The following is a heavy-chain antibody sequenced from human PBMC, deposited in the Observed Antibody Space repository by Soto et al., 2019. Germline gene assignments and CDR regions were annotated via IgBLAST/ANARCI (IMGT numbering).Heavy chain of an antibody. D-gene: IGHD6-13*01. J-gene: IGHJ4*02. CDR1: GFTFSSYA. Sequence: EVQLLESGGGLVQPGGSLRLSCAASGFTFSSYAMSWVRQAPGKGLEWVSGISGSGGSTYYADSVKGRFTISRDNSKNTLYLQVNSLRVEDTAVYYCAKDGPTDYSSSWLGYWGQGTLVTVSS. V-gene: IGHV3-23*01. CDR2: ISGSGGST. CDR3: AKDGPTDYSSSWLGY.